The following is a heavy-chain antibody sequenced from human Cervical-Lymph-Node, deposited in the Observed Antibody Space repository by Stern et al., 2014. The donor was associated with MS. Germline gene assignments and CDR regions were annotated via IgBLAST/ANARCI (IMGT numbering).Heavy chain of an antibody. Sequence: VQLVQSGAEVKKPGSSVKVSCKASGGTFSSYTISWVRQAPGQGLEWMGRIIPILGIANYAQKFHGRVTITADKSTSTAYMELSSLRSEDTAVYYCARGVEMATIYFDYWGQGTLVTVSS. CDR1: GGTFSSYT. D-gene: IGHD5-24*01. V-gene: IGHV1-69*09. CDR3: ARGVEMATIYFDY. J-gene: IGHJ4*02. CDR2: IIPILGIA.